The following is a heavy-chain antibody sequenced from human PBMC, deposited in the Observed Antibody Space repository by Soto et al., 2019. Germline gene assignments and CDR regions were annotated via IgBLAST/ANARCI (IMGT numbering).Heavy chain of an antibody. Sequence: PGGSLRLSCAASGFTFSSYAMSWVRQAPGKGLEWVSAISGSGGSTYYADSVKGRFTISRDNSKNTLYLQMSSLRAEDTAVYYCANYCSNSFHYYGMDVWGQGTTVTVSS. D-gene: IGHD4-4*01. J-gene: IGHJ6*02. CDR2: ISGSGGST. V-gene: IGHV3-23*01. CDR1: GFTFSSYA. CDR3: ANYCSNSFHYYGMDV.